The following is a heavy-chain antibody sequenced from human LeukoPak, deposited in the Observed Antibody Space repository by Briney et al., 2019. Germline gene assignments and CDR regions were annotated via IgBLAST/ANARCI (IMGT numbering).Heavy chain of an antibody. CDR3: ARDRAPPTSWYFDI. CDR2: IYSDNT. D-gene: IGHD3-10*01. CDR1: GFTVSSNS. Sequence: GGSLRLSCTVSGFTVSSNSMSWVRQAPGKGLEWVSFIYSDNTHYSDSVKGRFTISRDNSKNTLYLQMNSLRAEDTAVYYCARDRAPPTSWYFDIWGRGTLVTVSS. V-gene: IGHV3-53*01. J-gene: IGHJ2*01.